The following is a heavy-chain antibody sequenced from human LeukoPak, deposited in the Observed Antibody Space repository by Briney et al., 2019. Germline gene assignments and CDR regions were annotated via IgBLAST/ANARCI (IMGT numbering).Heavy chain of an antibody. D-gene: IGHD3-22*01. CDR1: GFTFSSYG. Sequence: GGSLRLSCAASGFTFSSYGMHWVRQAPGKGLEWVAVISYDGSNKYYADSVKGRFTISRDNSKNTLYLQMNGLRAEDTAVYYCAKWTSDYDSSGYYYYYYGMDVWGQGTTVTVSS. J-gene: IGHJ6*02. CDR2: ISYDGSNK. V-gene: IGHV3-30*18. CDR3: AKWTSDYDSSGYYYYYYGMDV.